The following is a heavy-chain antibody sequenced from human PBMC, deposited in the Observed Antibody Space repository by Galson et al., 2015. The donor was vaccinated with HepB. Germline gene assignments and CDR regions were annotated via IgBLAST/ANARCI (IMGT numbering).Heavy chain of an antibody. CDR3: ARDSGQSIAARLGWYFDL. CDR2: ISSSSSTI. CDR1: GFTFSSYS. J-gene: IGHJ2*01. V-gene: IGHV3-48*01. D-gene: IGHD6-6*01. Sequence: SLRLSCAASGFTFSSYSMNWVRQAPGKGLEWVSYISSSSSTIYYADSVKGRFTISRDNAKNSLYLQMNSLRAEDTAVYYCARDSGQSIAARLGWYFDLWGRGTLVTVSS.